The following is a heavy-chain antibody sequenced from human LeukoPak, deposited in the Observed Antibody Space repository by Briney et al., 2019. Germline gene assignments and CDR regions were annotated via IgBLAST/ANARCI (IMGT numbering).Heavy chain of an antibody. J-gene: IGHJ5*02. D-gene: IGHD2-15*01. V-gene: IGHV3-48*03. CDR1: GFTFSSYE. CDR3: ARVGVVVAATGNLWFDP. Sequence: GGSLRLSCAASGFTFSSYEMNWVRQAPGKGLEWVTYISSSGTTIYYADSVKGRFTISRDNAKNSLYLQMNSLRAEDTAVYYCARVGVVVAATGNLWFDPWGQGTLVTVSS. CDR2: ISSSGTTI.